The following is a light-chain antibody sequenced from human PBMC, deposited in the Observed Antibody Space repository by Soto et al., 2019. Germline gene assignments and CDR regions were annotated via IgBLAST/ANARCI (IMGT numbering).Light chain of an antibody. CDR3: QQYRDYPLT. J-gene: IGKJ4*01. CDR2: AAS. CDR1: QGINNY. Sequence: DIQMTQSPSSLSASVGDRVTITCRASQGINNYLAWLQQKPGKAPKFLIYAASSLQSGVPSRFSGGGYGTDFHRTSRGLQPEDFATYFCQQYRDYPLTFGGGTKVEIK. V-gene: IGKV1-16*01.